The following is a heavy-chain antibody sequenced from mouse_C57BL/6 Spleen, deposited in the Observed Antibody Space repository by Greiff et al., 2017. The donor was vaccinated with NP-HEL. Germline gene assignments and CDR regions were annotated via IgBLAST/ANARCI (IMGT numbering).Heavy chain of an antibody. J-gene: IGHJ2*01. CDR1: GFTFSSYG. D-gene: IGHD2-5*01. CDR2: ISSGGSYT. CDR3: ARHSLYYRNLLDY. Sequence: DVHLVESGGDLVKPGGSLKLSCAASGFTFSSYGMSWVRQTPDKRLEWVATISSGGSYTYYPDSVKGRFTISRDNAKNTLYLQMSSLKSEDTAMYYCARHSLYYRNLLDYWGQGTTLTVSS. V-gene: IGHV5-6*01.